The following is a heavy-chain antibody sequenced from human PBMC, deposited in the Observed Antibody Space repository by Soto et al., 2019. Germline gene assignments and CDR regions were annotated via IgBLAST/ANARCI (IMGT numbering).Heavy chain of an antibody. CDR1: GISINRGVYY. CDR2: IYYSGST. D-gene: IGHD5-18*01. CDR3: ARVRRGYSSGIDY. J-gene: IGHJ4*02. Sequence: TLSLTCTVSGISINRGVYYLSWTRQHPGTGLEWIEYIYYSGSTDYTPSVKSRVTISVDTSKNQFSLKMSTVNAADTAVYYCARVRRGYSSGIDYWGQGTLVTVSS. V-gene: IGHV4-31*03.